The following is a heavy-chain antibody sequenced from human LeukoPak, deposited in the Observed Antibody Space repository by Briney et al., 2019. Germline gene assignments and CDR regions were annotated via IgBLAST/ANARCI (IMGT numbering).Heavy chain of an antibody. CDR1: GFTFSSHW. V-gene: IGHV3-74*01. CDR2: INADGSAT. CDR3: VRGALRDCSYTSCTRGNWFDP. J-gene: IGHJ5*02. Sequence: GGSLRLSCADSGFTFSSHWMQWVRQAPEKGLVGVSHINADGSATYYAASVKGRFTISRDNARNTLYLQMHSLTAEDTGVYYCVRGALRDCSYTSCTRGNWFDPWGQGTLVTVSS. D-gene: IGHD2-2*01.